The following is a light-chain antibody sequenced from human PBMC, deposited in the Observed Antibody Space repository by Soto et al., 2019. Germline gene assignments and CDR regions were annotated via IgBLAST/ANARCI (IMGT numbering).Light chain of an antibody. J-gene: IGLJ1*01. Sequence: QSALTQPASVFGSPGQSITISCTGTSSDVGGYNFVSWYQQLPGKAPKLMIYEVTSRPSGVSNRFSGSKSGNTASLTISGLQPEDEADYYCRSYTTRSTDVFVTGTKLTAL. CDR2: EVT. CDR3: RSYTTRSTDV. V-gene: IGLV2-14*03. CDR1: SSDVGGYNF.